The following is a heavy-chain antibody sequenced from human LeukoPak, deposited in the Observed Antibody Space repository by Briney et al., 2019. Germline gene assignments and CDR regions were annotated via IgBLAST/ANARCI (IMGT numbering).Heavy chain of an antibody. J-gene: IGHJ2*01. CDR1: GGSFSGYY. CDR3: ARGQYSYGSYWYFDL. V-gene: IGHV4-34*01. Sequence: PSETLSLTCAVYGGSFSGYYWSWIRQPPGKGLEWIGEINHSGSTNYNPSLKSRVTISVDTSKNQFSLKLSSVTAADTAVYYCARGQYSYGSYWYFDLWGRGTLVTVSS. CDR2: INHSGST. D-gene: IGHD5-18*01.